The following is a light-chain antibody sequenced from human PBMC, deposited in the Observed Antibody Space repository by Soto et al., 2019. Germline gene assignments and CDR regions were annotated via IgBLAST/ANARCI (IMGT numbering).Light chain of an antibody. CDR1: SSDVGGYNY. V-gene: IGLV2-11*01. J-gene: IGLJ1*01. CDR3: CSYADLKQV. Sequence: QSALTQPRSVSGSPGQSVTISCTGTSSDVGGYNYVSWYQQHPGKAPKLMIYDVSKRPSGVPDRFSGSKSGNTASLTISGLQAEDEADYYCCSYADLKQVFGTGTKLTVL. CDR2: DVS.